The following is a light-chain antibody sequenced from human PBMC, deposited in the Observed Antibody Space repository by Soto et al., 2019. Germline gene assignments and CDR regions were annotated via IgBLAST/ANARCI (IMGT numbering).Light chain of an antibody. Sequence: QSALTQPASVSGSPGQSITISCTGTSSDVGSYNLVSWYQQHPGKAPKLMIYEGSKRPSGVSNRFSGSKSGNTASLTISGLQAEDEADYYCCSYAGRTEVVFGGGTQLTVL. CDR2: EGS. CDR1: SSDVGSYNL. V-gene: IGLV2-23*01. CDR3: CSYAGRTEVV. J-gene: IGLJ2*01.